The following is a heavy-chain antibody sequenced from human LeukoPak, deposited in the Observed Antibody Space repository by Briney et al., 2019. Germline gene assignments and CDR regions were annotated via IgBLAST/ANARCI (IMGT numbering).Heavy chain of an antibody. CDR2: IYYSGST. CDR1: GGSTSSGDYY. J-gene: IGHJ4*02. V-gene: IGHV4-30-4*01. CDR3: ASYCSSTSCYDLRDY. D-gene: IGHD2-2*01. Sequence: PSQTLSLTCTVSGGSTSSGDYYWSWIRQPPGKGLEWIGYIYYSGSTYYNPSLKSRVTISVDTSKNQFSLKLSSVTAADTAVYYCASYCSSTSCYDLRDYWGQGTLVTVSS.